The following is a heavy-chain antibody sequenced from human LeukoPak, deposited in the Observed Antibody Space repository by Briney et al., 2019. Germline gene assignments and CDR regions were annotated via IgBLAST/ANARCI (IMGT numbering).Heavy chain of an antibody. CDR3: ARVKLGNYCTNGVCYRGSYYYYYYMDV. J-gene: IGHJ6*03. D-gene: IGHD2-8*01. CDR1: GGSISSGDYY. Sequence: SETLSLTCTVSGGSISSGDYYWSWIRQPPGKGLEWIGYIYYSGSTYYNPSLKSRVTISVDTPKNQFSLELSSVTAADTAVYYCARVKLGNYCTNGVCYRGSYYYYYYMDVWGKGTTVTVSS. CDR2: IYYSGST. V-gene: IGHV4-30-4*08.